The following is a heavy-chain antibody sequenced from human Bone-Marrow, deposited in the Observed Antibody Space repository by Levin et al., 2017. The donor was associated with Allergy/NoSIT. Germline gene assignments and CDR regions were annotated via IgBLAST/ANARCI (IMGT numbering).Heavy chain of an antibody. CDR2: MNPNSGDT. D-gene: IGHD2-8*02. J-gene: IGHJ4*02. Sequence: AASVKVSCKTSGYNFTSYDINWVRQAAGQGLEWMGWMNPNSGDTGFAQKFQGRVTMTRNTSISTAYLELSSLRSEDTAMYYCTRGGDDCSGSDWAARDYWGLGTLVTVSS. V-gene: IGHV1-8*01. CDR3: TRGGDDCSGSDWAARDY. CDR1: GYNFTSYD.